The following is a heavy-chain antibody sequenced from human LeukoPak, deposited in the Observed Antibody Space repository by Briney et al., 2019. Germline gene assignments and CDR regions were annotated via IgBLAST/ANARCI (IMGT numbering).Heavy chain of an antibody. CDR3: AKGPKLGYCSSTSCYNVY. CDR2: ISGSGGST. V-gene: IGHV3-23*01. CDR1: GFTFSSYA. D-gene: IGHD2-2*02. Sequence: PGGSLRLSCAASGFTFSSYAMSWVRQAPGKGLEWVSAISGSGGSTYYADSVKGRFTISRDNSKNTPYLQMNSLRAEDTAVYYCAKGPKLGYCSSTSCYNVYWGQGTLVTVSS. J-gene: IGHJ4*02.